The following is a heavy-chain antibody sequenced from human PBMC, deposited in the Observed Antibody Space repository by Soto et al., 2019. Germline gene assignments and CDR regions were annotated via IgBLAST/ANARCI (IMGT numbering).Heavy chain of an antibody. V-gene: IGHV3-15*07. CDR1: GFTFTNAL. Sequence: GWSLRLSSASSGFTFTNALINWVRQAPGKGLEWVGRIKSKTDGGTTDYAEPAKGRFAISRDDSNNMVYLQMNSLEIEDTAVYYCTTDSYSTIIIVRFDYWGHGTLVTVSS. CDR3: TTDSYSTIIIVRFDY. D-gene: IGHD3-22*01. J-gene: IGHJ4*01. CDR2: IKSKTDGGTT.